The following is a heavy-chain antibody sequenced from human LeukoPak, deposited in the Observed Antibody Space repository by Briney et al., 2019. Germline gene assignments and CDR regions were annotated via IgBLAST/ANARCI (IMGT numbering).Heavy chain of an antibody. V-gene: IGHV3-7*03. J-gene: IGHJ4*02. CDR1: GFTVSSNY. CDR3: ARDKGDYDTSGSLFVF. Sequence: GGSLRLSCAASGFTVSSNYMSWVRQVPRKGLEWVANIKQDGSEKYYVDSVKGRFTISRDNAKNSLYLQMNSLRVEDTAVYYCARDKGDYDTSGSLFVFGGQGTLVTVSS. CDR2: IKQDGSEK. D-gene: IGHD3-22*01.